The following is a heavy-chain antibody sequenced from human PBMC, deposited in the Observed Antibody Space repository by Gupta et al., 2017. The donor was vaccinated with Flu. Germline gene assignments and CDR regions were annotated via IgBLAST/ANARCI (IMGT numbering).Heavy chain of an antibody. J-gene: IGHJ4*02. CDR3: ARADYGDLTYYFDY. CDR1: GFTVSSNY. V-gene: IGHV3-53*02. Sequence: EVQLVETGGGLIKPGGSVRLSCAASGFTVSSNYMSWVRQAPGKGLEWVSVSYSGGSTYYADSVKGRFTISRDNSKNTLYLQMNSLRAEDTAVYDCARADYGDLTYYFDYWGQGTLVTVSS. D-gene: IGHD4-17*01. CDR2: SYSGGST.